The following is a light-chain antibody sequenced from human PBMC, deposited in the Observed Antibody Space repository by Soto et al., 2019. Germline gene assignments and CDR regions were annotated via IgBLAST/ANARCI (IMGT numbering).Light chain of an antibody. CDR1: TSNIGANT. J-gene: IGLJ3*02. Sequence: QSVLTQPPSASRAPGQRVTISCSGSTSNIGANTVTWYRQVPGTAPKLLMFSDSQRPSGVPDRISGSKSGTSASLAISGLQSDDEADYYCAVWDDSLNGPVIGGGTKLTVL. CDR2: SDS. V-gene: IGLV1-44*01. CDR3: AVWDDSLNGPV.